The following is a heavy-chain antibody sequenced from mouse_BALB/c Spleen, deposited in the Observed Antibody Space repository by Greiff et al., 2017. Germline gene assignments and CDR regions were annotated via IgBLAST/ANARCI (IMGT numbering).Heavy chain of an antibody. D-gene: IGHD1-1*01. CDR2: ISYSGST. CDR1: GYSITSDYA. Sequence: DVKLQESGPGLVKPSQSLSLTCTVTGYSITSDYAWNWIRQFPGNKLEWMGYISYSGSTSYNPSLKSRISITRDTSKNQFFLQLNSVTTEDTATYYCARDHYGSSGYYFDYWGQGTTLTVSS. J-gene: IGHJ2*01. CDR3: ARDHYGSSGYYFDY. V-gene: IGHV3-2*02.